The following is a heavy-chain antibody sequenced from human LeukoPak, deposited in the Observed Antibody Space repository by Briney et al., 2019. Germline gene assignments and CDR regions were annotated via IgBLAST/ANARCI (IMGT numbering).Heavy chain of an antibody. Sequence: ASVKVSCKASGYTFTSYYMHWVRQAPGQGLEWMGIINPSGGSTSYAQKFQGRVTMTRDMSTSTVYMELSSLRSEDTAVYYCARDHGGSGYLEPRYAFDIWGQGTMVTVSS. CDR2: INPSGGST. CDR3: ARDHGGSGYLEPRYAFDI. V-gene: IGHV1-46*01. J-gene: IGHJ3*02. CDR1: GYTFTSYY. D-gene: IGHD3-22*01.